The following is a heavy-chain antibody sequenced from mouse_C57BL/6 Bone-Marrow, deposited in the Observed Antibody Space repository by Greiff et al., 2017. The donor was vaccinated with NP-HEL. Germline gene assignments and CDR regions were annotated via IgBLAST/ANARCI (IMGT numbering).Heavy chain of an antibody. D-gene: IGHD2-4*01. V-gene: IGHV7-3*01. J-gene: IGHJ3*01. CDR3: ARVGDYDYGGCAY. Sequence: EVKLVESGGGLVQPGGSLSLSCAASGFTFTDYYMSWVRQPPGKALEWLGFIRNKANGYTTEYSASVTGRFTISRDNSQSILYLQMNAQRAEDSATYYCARVGDYDYGGCAYWGQGTLVTVSA. CDR2: IRNKANGYTT. CDR1: GFTFTDYY.